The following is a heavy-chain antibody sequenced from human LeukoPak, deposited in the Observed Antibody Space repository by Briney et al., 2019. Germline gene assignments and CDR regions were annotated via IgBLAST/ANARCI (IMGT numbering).Heavy chain of an antibody. CDR1: GFTFSGSA. Sequence: GGSLRLSRAASGFTFSGSAMHWVRQASGKGLEWVGRIRSKANSYATAYAASVKGRFTISRDDSKNTAYLQMNSLKTEDTAVYYCGYSYGPPPATPWGQGTLVTVSS. J-gene: IGHJ5*02. CDR2: IRSKANSYAT. D-gene: IGHD5-18*01. CDR3: GYSYGPPPATP. V-gene: IGHV3-73*01.